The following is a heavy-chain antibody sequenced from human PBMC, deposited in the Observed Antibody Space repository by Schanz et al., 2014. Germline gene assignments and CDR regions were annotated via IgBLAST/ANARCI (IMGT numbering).Heavy chain of an antibody. CDR3: ARGRVLES. Sequence: VASGGTLVRPGGSLRLSCAASGFTFSTYAMAWVRQAPGKGLEWVSSINTGGDSTYYADSVKGRFTISRDNAKNSLFLQMNSLRPEDTAVYYCARGRVLESWGQGTLVTVSS. CDR1: GFTFSTYA. J-gene: IGHJ5*02. V-gene: IGHV3-23*04. D-gene: IGHD1-1*01. CDR2: INTGGDST.